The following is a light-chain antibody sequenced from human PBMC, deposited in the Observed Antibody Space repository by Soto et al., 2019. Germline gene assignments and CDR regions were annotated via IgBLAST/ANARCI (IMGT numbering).Light chain of an antibody. CDR3: RQGCQSLT. Sequence: MVMTHSPRTLPVPTGAPASISCRSSQILLYNNTYNYLDWYVQKPGQSPQLLIYFGSNRAPGVPDRFSGSGSGTDFTLKSMRVEAEEVGTYYCRQGCQSLTFGQGTLLEIK. V-gene: IGKV2-28*01. J-gene: IGKJ5*01. CDR2: FGS. CDR1: QILLYNNTYNY.